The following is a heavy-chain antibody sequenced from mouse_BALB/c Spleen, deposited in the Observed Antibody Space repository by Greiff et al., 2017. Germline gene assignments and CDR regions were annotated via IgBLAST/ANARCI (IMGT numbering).Heavy chain of an antibody. V-gene: IGHV14-3*02. CDR1: GFNIKDTY. CDR3: ARPLPDYYAMDY. J-gene: IGHJ4*01. Sequence: VQLKQSGAELVKPGASVKLSCTASGFNIKDTYMHWVKQRPEQGLEWIGRIDPANGNTKYDPKFQGKATITADTSSNTAYLQLSSLTSEDTAVYYCARPLPDYYAMDYWGQGTSVTVSS. CDR2: IDPANGNT. D-gene: IGHD6-1*01.